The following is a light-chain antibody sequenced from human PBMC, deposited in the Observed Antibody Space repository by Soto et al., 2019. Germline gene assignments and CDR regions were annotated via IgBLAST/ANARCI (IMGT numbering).Light chain of an antibody. V-gene: IGKV3-20*01. CDR1: ESVSSDN. J-gene: IGKJ2*01. Sequence: IVLTQSPDTLSLSPGERATLSCRASESVSSDNLAWYQQKPGQAPRLLIYGASNRATGIPDRFSGSESGTDFTLTVSRLEPEDFAVYYCQQYGTTRYTFGQGTKLEIK. CDR3: QQYGTTRYT. CDR2: GAS.